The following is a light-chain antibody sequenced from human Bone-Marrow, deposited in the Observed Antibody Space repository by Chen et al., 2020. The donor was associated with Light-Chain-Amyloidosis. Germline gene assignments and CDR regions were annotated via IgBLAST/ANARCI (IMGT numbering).Light chain of an antibody. V-gene: IGLV3-25*03. Sequence: SYELTQPPSVSVSPGQTARITCSGDDLPTKYAYWYQQKPGQAPVLVIHRDTEWPSGISEPFSGSSSGTTATLTISGVQAEDEADYHCQSADSSGTYEVIFGGGTKLTVL. CDR1: DLPTKY. J-gene: IGLJ2*01. CDR2: RDT. CDR3: QSADSSGTYEVI.